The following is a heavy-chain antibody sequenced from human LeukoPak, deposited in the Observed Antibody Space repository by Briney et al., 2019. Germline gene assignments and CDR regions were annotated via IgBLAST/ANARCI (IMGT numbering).Heavy chain of an antibody. V-gene: IGHV1-2*02. Sequence: ASVKVSCKASGYTFTGYYMHWVRQAPGQGLEWMGWINPNSGGTNYAQKFQGRVTMTRDMSISTAYMELSRLRSDDTAVYYCARDLAYYDTGVIDYWGQGTLVTVSS. CDR3: ARDLAYYDTGVIDY. D-gene: IGHD3-9*01. CDR1: GYTFTGYY. J-gene: IGHJ4*02. CDR2: INPNSGGT.